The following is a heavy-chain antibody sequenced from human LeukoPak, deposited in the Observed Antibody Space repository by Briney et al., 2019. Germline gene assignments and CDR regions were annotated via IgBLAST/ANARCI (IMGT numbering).Heavy chain of an antibody. CDR2: IYPGDSDT. D-gene: IGHD3-3*01. Sequence: GESLKISCKGSGYSVTSYWIGWVRQMPGKGLEWMGIIYPGDSDTRYSPSFQGQVTISADKSIGTAYLQWSSLKASDTAIYYCARQNDFRLDYWGQGTLVTVSS. CDR3: ARQNDFRLDY. CDR1: GYSVTSYW. J-gene: IGHJ4*02. V-gene: IGHV5-51*01.